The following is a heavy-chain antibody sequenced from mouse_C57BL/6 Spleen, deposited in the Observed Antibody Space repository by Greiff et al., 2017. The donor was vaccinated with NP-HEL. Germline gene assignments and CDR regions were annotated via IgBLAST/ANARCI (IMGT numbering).Heavy chain of an antibody. D-gene: IGHD3-2*02. CDR3: ARDSSGYPYYYAMDY. CDR2: INPSTGGT. J-gene: IGHJ4*01. CDR1: GYSFTGYY. V-gene: IGHV1-42*01. Sequence: EVQRVESGPELVKPGASVKISCKASGYSFTGYYMNWVKQSPEKSLEWIGEINPSTGGTTYNQKFKAKATLTVDKSSSTAYMQLKSLTSEDSAVYYCARDSSGYPYYYAMDYWGQGTSVTVSS.